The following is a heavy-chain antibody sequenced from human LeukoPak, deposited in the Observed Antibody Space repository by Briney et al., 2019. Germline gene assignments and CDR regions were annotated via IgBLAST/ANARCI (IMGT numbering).Heavy chain of an antibody. Sequence: GGSLRLSCAASGFTVSSNYMSWVRQAPGKGLEWVSVIYSGGSTYYADSVKGRFTISRDNSKNTLYLQMNSLRAEDTAVYYCARRIGELSGDYWGQGILVTVSS. CDR2: IYSGGST. CDR3: ARRIGELSGDY. J-gene: IGHJ4*02. CDR1: GFTVSSNY. D-gene: IGHD3-10*01. V-gene: IGHV3-53*01.